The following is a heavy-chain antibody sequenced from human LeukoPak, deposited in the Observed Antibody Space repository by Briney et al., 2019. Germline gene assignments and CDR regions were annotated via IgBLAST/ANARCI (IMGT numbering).Heavy chain of an antibody. Sequence: GGSLRLSCAASGFTFSSYGMHWVRQAPGKGLEWVAGISYDGSNKYYADSVKGRFTISRDNSKNTLYLQMNSLRAEDTAVYYCAKGSPPYYDILTGYYNVPYFDYWGQGTLVTVSS. CDR3: AKGSPPYYDILTGYYNVPYFDY. CDR1: GFTFSSYG. J-gene: IGHJ4*02. CDR2: ISYDGSNK. V-gene: IGHV3-30*18. D-gene: IGHD3-9*01.